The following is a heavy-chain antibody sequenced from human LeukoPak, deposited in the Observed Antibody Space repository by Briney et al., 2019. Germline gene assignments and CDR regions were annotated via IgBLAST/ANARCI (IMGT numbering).Heavy chain of an antibody. CDR3: ARGRDILTGYYFDY. CDR2: IYYSGST. J-gene: IGHJ4*02. D-gene: IGHD3-9*01. CDR1: GGSISNYY. V-gene: IGHV4-59*12. Sequence: PSETLSLTCTVSGGSISNYYWSWIRQPPGKGLEWIGYIYYSGSTNYNPSLKSRVIISVDTSKNQFSLKLSSVTAADTAVYYCARGRDILTGYYFDYWGQGTLVTVSS.